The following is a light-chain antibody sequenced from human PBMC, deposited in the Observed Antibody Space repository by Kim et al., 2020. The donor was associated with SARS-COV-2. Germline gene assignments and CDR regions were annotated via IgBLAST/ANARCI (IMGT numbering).Light chain of an antibody. CDR2: DAS. CDR1: QRVTGTY. CDR3: QQYGDSPKT. V-gene: IGKV3-20*01. Sequence: PGERATRSCRASQRVTGTYVAWYQQKPGQAPRLVISDASSRAAGIPDRFSGNGSGTDFTLTISRLEPGDSAVYHCQQYGDSPKTFGQGTKVDIK. J-gene: IGKJ1*01.